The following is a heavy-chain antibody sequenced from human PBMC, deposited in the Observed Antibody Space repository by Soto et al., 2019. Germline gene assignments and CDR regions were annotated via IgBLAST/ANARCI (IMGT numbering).Heavy chain of an antibody. CDR1: GGSFSGYY. CDR2: INHSGST. J-gene: IGHJ4*02. Sequence: SETLSLTCAVYGGSFSGYYWSWIRQPPGKGLEWIGEINHSGSTNYNPSLKSRVTISVDTSKNQFSLKLSSVTAADTAVYYCARGPRHDYGDWCFDYWGQGTLVTVSS. D-gene: IGHD4-17*01. V-gene: IGHV4-34*01. CDR3: ARGPRHDYGDWCFDY.